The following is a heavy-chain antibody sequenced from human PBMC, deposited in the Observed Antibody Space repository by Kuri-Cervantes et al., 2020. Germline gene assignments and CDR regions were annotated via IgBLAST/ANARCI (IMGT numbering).Heavy chain of an antibody. D-gene: IGHD3-16*01. CDR3: ARSFRRGI. V-gene: IGHV3-21*01. J-gene: IGHJ4*02. CDR2: ISSSSSYI. CDR1: GFTFSSYS. Sequence: GESLKISCAASGFTFSSYSMNWVRQAPGKGLEWVSSISSSSSYIYYADSVKGRFTISRDNAKNSLYLQMNSLRAEDTAVYYCARSFRRGIWGQGTLVTVSS.